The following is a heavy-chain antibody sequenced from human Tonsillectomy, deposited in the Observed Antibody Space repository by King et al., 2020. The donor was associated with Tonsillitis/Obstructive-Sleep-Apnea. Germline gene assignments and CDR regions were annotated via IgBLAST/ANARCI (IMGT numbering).Heavy chain of an antibody. J-gene: IGHJ4*02. Sequence: VQLVESGGGLAQPGGSLRVSCAASGFTFYSYAMSWVRQAPGKGLEWVSTISGSGDTTDSADSVKGRLTISRDNSKNTLSLQMNGLRVKDTAVYYCAKARVGTGYGFDSWGQGTLVTVSS. D-gene: IGHD3-9*01. CDR3: AKARVGTGYGFDS. CDR2: ISGSGDTT. V-gene: IGHV3-23*04. CDR1: GFTFYSYA.